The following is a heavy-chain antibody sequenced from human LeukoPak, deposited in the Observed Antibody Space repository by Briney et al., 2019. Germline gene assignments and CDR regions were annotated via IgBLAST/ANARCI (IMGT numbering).Heavy chain of an antibody. CDR3: ARSRGIEYYYDSSGYYYFWFDP. D-gene: IGHD3-22*01. V-gene: IGHV4-34*01. CDR2: INHSGST. Sequence: PSETLSLTCAVYGGSFSGYYWSWIRQPPGKGLEWIGEINHSGSTNYNPSLKSRVTISVDTSKNQFSLKLSSVTAADTAVYYCARSRGIEYYYDSSGYYYFWFDPWGQGTLVTVSS. J-gene: IGHJ5*02. CDR1: GGSFSGYY.